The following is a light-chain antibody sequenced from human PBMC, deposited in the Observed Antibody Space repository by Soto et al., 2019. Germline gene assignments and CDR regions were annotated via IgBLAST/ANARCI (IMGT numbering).Light chain of an antibody. CDR3: EHYGASTRT. V-gene: IGKV3-20*01. Sequence: EVVLTQSPVTLSLSPGDTATLFCRATQSVSSGYSAWYQQKPGQAPRLLIYGASSRATGIPDRFSGIGSGADFTLAITGLEPEDFAVYYCEHYGASTRTFGQGTKVEIK. J-gene: IGKJ1*01. CDR2: GAS. CDR1: QSVSSGY.